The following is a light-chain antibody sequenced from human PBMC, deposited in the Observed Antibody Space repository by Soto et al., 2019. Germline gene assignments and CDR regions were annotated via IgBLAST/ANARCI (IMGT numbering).Light chain of an antibody. CDR2: GAF. V-gene: IGKV3-15*01. J-gene: IGKJ1*01. CDR1: QSVGSN. CDR3: HQYDNWPPWT. Sequence: EVLMTQSPATLSVSPGERATLSCRASQSVGSNVACYQQKPGQAPRLLIYGAFTRAPAIPAMFSCSGSGTEFTLTISRLHSEDFAVYYCHQYDNWPPWTFGPGTKVEIK.